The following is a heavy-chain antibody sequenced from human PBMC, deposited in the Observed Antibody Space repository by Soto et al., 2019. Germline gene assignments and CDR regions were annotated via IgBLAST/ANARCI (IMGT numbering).Heavy chain of an antibody. D-gene: IGHD3-10*01. CDR3: ARHFASGGTDY. Sequence: QGPLVQSAAEVKRPGASVKVSCKTYGYSFSSYGINWVRQAPGQGLEWMGWISGYSADRNYAQKFQGRLTMTTDTLTNTAYMEMRSLRGDDTAVYYCARHFASGGTDYWGQGTLVTVSS. V-gene: IGHV1-18*01. J-gene: IGHJ4*02. CDR2: ISGYSADR. CDR1: GYSFSSYG.